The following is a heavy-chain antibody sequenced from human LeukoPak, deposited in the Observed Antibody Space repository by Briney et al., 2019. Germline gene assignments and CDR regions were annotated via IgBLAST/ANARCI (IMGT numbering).Heavy chain of an antibody. J-gene: IGHJ6*02. CDR2: ISGSGGST. D-gene: IGHD6-19*01. CDR1: GFTFSSYA. Sequence: GGSLRLSCAASGFTFSSYAMSWVRQAPGKGLEWVSAISGSGGSTYYADSVKGRFTISRDNSKNTLYLQMNSLRAEDTAVYYCAKDLEIAVADMASYYYGMDVWGQGTTVTVSS. V-gene: IGHV3-23*01. CDR3: AKDLEIAVADMASYYYGMDV.